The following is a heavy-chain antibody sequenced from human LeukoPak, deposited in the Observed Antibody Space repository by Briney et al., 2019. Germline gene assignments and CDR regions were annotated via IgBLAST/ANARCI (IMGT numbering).Heavy chain of an antibody. V-gene: IGHV4-31*03. CDR1: GGSISSGNYY. J-gene: IGHJ5*02. CDR2: IYYSGST. CDR3: ASSSGLNWFDP. Sequence: SETLSLTCTVSGGSISSGNYYWSWIRQHPGKGLEWIGYIYYSGSTYYNPSLKSRVTISVDTSKNQFSLKLSSVTAADTAVYYCASSSGLNWFDPWGQGTLVTVSS. D-gene: IGHD6-19*01.